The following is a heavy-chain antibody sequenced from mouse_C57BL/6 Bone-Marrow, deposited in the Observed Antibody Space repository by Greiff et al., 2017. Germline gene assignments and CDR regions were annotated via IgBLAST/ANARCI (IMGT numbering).Heavy chain of an antibody. CDR3: AREGGYGNYVAY. J-gene: IGHJ3*01. D-gene: IGHD2-1*01. CDR2: ISDGGSYT. CDR1: GFTFSSYA. V-gene: IGHV5-4*01. Sequence: EVHLVESGGGLVKPGGSLKLSCAASGFTFSSYAMSWVRQTPEKRLEWVATISDGGSYTYYPDNVKGRFTISRDNAKNNLYLQMSHLKSEDTAMYYCAREGGYGNYVAYWGQGTLVTVSA.